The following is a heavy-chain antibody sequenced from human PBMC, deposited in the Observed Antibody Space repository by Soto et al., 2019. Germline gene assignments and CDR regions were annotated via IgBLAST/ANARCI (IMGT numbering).Heavy chain of an antibody. CDR2: ISSNSAYI. CDR3: TRDASRDSSARGWFDP. J-gene: IGHJ5*02. V-gene: IGHV3-21*01. D-gene: IGHD6-13*01. Sequence: GGSLRLSCAASGLTFRSFTMNWVRQAPGKGLEWVSTISSNSAYIYYTDALRGRFTISRDNAKNSLHLQMNSLRAEDTAVYYCTRDASRDSSARGWFDPWGPGTLVTVSS. CDR1: GLTFRSFT.